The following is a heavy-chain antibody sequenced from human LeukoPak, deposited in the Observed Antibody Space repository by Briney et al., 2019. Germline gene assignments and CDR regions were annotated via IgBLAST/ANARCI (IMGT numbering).Heavy chain of an antibody. J-gene: IGHJ4*02. CDR2: IYHSGST. V-gene: IGHV4-30-2*01. CDR3: ARDWDNWNPLGD. Sequence: SSQTLSLTCTVSGGSISSGGYYWRWIRQPPGKGLEWIGYIYHSGSTYYNPSLKSRVTISVDRSKNQFSLKLSSVTAEDTAVYYCARDWDNWNPLGDWGQGTLVTVSS. D-gene: IGHD1-20*01. CDR1: GGSISSGGYY.